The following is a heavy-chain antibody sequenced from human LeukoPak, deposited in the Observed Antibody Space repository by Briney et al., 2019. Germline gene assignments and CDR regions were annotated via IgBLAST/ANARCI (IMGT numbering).Heavy chain of an antibody. D-gene: IGHD2-15*01. CDR1: GGSISSSS. CDR3: ARRVVSAKFRNLLYYYMDV. CDR2: ISNNGKA. V-gene: IGHV4-4*09. J-gene: IGHJ6*03. Sequence: PSETLSLTCTVSGGSISSSSWSWMRQSPGKGLESIGYISNNGKAKYKSSFEGRVTMSVDTSKSQFSLNLSSVTAADTAVYYRARRVVSAKFRNLLYYYMDVWGKGTTVIVS.